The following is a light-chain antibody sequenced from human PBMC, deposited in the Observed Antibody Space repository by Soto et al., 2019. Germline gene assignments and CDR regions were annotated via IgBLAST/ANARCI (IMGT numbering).Light chain of an antibody. CDR3: QHYNSYSEA. Sequence: DIQMNQSPSTLSGSVGDRVTITCRASQTISSWLAWYQQKQGKAPKLLIYKASTLKSGVPSRFSGSGSGTELTITISSLQPDDFETYDCQHYNSYSEAFGQGTKVDIK. V-gene: IGKV1-5*03. J-gene: IGKJ1*01. CDR1: QTISSW. CDR2: KAS.